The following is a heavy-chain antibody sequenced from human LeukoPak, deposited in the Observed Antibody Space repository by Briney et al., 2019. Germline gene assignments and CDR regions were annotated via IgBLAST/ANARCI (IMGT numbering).Heavy chain of an antibody. Sequence: GGSLRLSCAASGFTFSSYSMSWVRQAPGKGLEWVSSISSSSSYIYYADSVKGRFTISRDNAKNSLYLQMNSLRAEDTAVYYCARVWATATTGYNWFDPWGQGTLVTVSS. J-gene: IGHJ5*02. D-gene: IGHD4-17*01. V-gene: IGHV3-21*01. CDR1: GFTFSSYS. CDR2: ISSSSSYI. CDR3: ARVWATATTGYNWFDP.